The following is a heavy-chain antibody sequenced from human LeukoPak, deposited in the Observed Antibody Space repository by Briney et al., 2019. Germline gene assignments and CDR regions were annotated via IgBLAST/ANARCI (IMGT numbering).Heavy chain of an antibody. CDR2: ISSGSSFM. J-gene: IGHJ4*02. D-gene: IGHD4-23*01. CDR3: ARDLSTVVTPAIFDY. CDR1: GFTFSRYS. Sequence: GGSLRLSCAASGFTFSRYSMNWVRQAPGKGLEWVSSISSGSSFMYYADSVKGRFTISRDNSKNTLYLQMNSLRAEDTAVYYCARDLSTVVTPAIFDYWGRGTLVTVSS. V-gene: IGHV3-21*04.